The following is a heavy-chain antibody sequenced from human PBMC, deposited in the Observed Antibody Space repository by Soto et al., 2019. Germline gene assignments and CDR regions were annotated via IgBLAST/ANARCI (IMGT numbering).Heavy chain of an antibody. J-gene: IGHJ6*02. CDR1: GDTFSSYA. V-gene: IGHV1-69*12. CDR2: IIPIFGTA. D-gene: IGHD3-16*02. Sequence: QVQLVQSGAAVKKPGSSVKVSCKASGDTFSSYAISWVRQAPGQGLEWMGGIIPIFGTANYAQKFQGRVTITADESTSTAYMELSSLRSEDTAVYYCARGYDYVWGSYRPSLHYYGMDVWGQGTTVTVSS. CDR3: ARGYDYVWGSYRPSLHYYGMDV.